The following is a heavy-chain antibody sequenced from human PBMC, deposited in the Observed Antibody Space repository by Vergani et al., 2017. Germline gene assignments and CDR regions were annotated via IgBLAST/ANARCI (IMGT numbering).Heavy chain of an antibody. CDR3: AKDAAWLRPGGYYMDV. Sequence: QVQLVESGGGVVQPGGSLRLSCAASGFTFSSYGMHWVRQAPGKGLEWVAFIRYDGSNKYYADSVKGRFTISRDNSKNPLYLQMNSLRAEDTAVYYCAKDAAWLRPGGYYMDVWGKGTTVTVSS. J-gene: IGHJ6*03. D-gene: IGHD5-12*01. V-gene: IGHV3-30*02. CDR2: IRYDGSNK. CDR1: GFTFSSYG.